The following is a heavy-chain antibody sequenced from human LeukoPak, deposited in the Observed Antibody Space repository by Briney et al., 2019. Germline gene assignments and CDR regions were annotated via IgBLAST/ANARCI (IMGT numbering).Heavy chain of an antibody. V-gene: IGHV4-61*01. CDR2: IYYSGST. CDR1: GGSVSSGSYY. J-gene: IGHJ6*02. Sequence: SETLPLTCTVSGGSVSSGSYYWSWIRQPPGKGLEWIGYIYYSGSTNYNPSLKSRVTISVDTSKNQFSLKLSSVTAADTAVYYCARYEWLAYVSMDVWGQGTTVTVSS. CDR3: ARYEWLAYVSMDV. D-gene: IGHD6-19*01.